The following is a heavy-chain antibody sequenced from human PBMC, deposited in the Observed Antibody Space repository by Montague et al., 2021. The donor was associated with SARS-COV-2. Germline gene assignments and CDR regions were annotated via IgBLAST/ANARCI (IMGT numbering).Heavy chain of an antibody. CDR2: ISYDGSNK. Sequence: SLRLSCAASGFTFSSYAMHWVRQAPGKGLEWVAVISYDGSNKYYSDSVKVRFTISRDNYKNTLYLQMNSLRAEDTAVYYCARDNYDYVWGCYRYIYWGQGTLVTVSS. CDR3: ARDNYDYVWGCYRYIY. D-gene: IGHD3-16*02. J-gene: IGHJ4*02. CDR1: GFTFSSYA. V-gene: IGHV3-30*04.